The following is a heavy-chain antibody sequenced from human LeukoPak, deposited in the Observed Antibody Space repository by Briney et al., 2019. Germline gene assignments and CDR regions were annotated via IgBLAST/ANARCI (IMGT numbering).Heavy chain of an antibody. CDR1: GGSFSGYY. CDR3: ARLKGIAARPFDY. CDR2: INHSGST. V-gene: IGHV4-34*01. Sequence: PSETLSLTCAVYGGSFSGYYWSWIRQPPGKGLEWNGEINHSGSTNYNPSLKSRVTISVDTSKNQFSLKLSSVTAADTAVYYCARLKGIAARPFDYWGQGTLVTVSS. D-gene: IGHD6-6*01. J-gene: IGHJ4*02.